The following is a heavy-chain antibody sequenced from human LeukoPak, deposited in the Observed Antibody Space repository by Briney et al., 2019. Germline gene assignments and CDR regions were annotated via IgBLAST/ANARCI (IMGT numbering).Heavy chain of an antibody. CDR2: ISGSGGST. J-gene: IGHJ4*02. V-gene: IGHV3-23*01. CDR3: AREGGDYVWGSYRYIGY. CDR1: GFTFSSYG. Sequence: GGSLRLSCAASGFTFSSYGMSWVRQAPGKGLEWVSAISGSGGSTYYADSVKGRFTISRDNSKNTLYLQMNSLRAEDTAVYYCAREGGDYVWGSYRYIGYWGQGTLVTVSS. D-gene: IGHD3-16*02.